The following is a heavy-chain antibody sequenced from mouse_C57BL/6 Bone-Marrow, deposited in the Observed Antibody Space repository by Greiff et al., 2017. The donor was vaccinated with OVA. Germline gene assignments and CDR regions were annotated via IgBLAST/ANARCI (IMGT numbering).Heavy chain of an antibody. V-gene: IGHV1-69*01. J-gene: IGHJ1*03. Sequence: VQLQQPGAELVMPGASVKLSCKASGYTFTSYWMHWVKQRPGQGLEWIGEIDPSDSYTNYNQKFKGKSTLTVDKSSSTAYMQLSSLTSEDSAVYYCASRDGSSYWYFDVWGTGTTVTVSS. CDR3: ASRDGSSYWYFDV. CDR1: GYTFTSYW. CDR2: IDPSDSYT. D-gene: IGHD1-1*01.